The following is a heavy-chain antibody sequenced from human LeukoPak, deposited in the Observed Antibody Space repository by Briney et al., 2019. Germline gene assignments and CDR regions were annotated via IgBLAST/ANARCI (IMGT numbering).Heavy chain of an antibody. J-gene: IGHJ5*02. CDR2: VYYTGST. CDR1: GGSISSSSYY. D-gene: IGHD3-3*01. CDR3: ARRRTGTIFGVVIKNPNWFDP. V-gene: IGHV4-39*07. Sequence: SETLSLTCTVSGGSISSSSYYWGWLRQPPGKGLEWIGSVYYTGSTNYNPSLKSRLTISVDTSKNQFSLKLSSVTAAATAVYYCARRRTGTIFGVVIKNPNWFDPWGQGTLVTVSS.